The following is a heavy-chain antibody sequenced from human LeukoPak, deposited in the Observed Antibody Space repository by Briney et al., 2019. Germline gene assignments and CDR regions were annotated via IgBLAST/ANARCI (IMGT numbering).Heavy chain of an antibody. V-gene: IGHV3-74*01. CDR1: GFTFSSYW. CDR3: AKGEVAGPMNFDY. CDR2: INSDGSST. J-gene: IGHJ4*02. Sequence: PGGSLRLSCAASGFTFSSYWMHWVRQAPGKGLVWVSRINSDGSSTSYADSVKGRFTISRDNSKNTLYLQMNSLRAEDTAVYYCAKGEVAGPMNFDYWGQGTLVTVSS. D-gene: IGHD6-19*01.